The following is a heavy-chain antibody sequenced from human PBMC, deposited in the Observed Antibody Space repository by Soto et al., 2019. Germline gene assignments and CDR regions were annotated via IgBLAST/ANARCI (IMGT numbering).Heavy chain of an antibody. CDR2: IKQDGSEK. J-gene: IGHJ6*02. D-gene: IGHD6-13*01. CDR3: ARGIAAAGSEDYYYYGMDV. CDR1: GFTFSSYW. Sequence: EVQLVESGGGLVQPGGSLRLSCAASGFTFSSYWMSWVRQAPGKGLEWVANIKQDGSEKYYVDSVKGRFTISRDNAKNSLYLQMNSLRAEDTAVYYCARGIAAAGSEDYYYYGMDVWGQGTTVTVSS. V-gene: IGHV3-7*01.